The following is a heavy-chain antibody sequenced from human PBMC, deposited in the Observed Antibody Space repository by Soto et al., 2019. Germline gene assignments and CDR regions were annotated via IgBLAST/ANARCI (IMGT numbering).Heavy chain of an antibody. J-gene: IGHJ1*01. CDR1: GYSFTSYW. V-gene: IGHV5-51*01. D-gene: IGHD3-10*01. CDR2: IYPGDSDT. CDR3: ASLGDYGSGSYYFQH. Sequence: GESLKISCKGSGYSFTSYWIGWVRQMPGKGLEWMGIIYPGDSDTRYSPSFQGQVTISADKSISTAYLQWSSLKASDTAMYYCASLGDYGSGSYYFQHWGQGTLVTVSS.